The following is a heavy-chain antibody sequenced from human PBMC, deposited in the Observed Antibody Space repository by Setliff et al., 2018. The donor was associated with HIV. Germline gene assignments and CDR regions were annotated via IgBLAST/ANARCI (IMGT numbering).Heavy chain of an antibody. CDR1: GGSMINYY. Sequence: SETLSLTCTVSGGSMINYYWSWIRQPPGKGLEWVGYVYYNGDTNYNPSLNSRITVSVDTSRSQFSLKLNSVTAADTAVYYCAREFSERSPNPDHYYYYMDVWGKGTTVTVSS. CDR3: AREFSERSPNPDHYYYYMDV. CDR2: VYYNGDT. J-gene: IGHJ6*03. V-gene: IGHV4-59*12. D-gene: IGHD6-19*01.